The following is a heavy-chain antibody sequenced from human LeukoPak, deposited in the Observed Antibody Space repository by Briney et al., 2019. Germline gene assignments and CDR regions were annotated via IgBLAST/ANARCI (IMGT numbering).Heavy chain of an antibody. CDR3: GKDLAAYSGYDSADS. CDR2: IRYDGSNK. J-gene: IGHJ4*02. CDR1: GFTFSNYG. V-gene: IGHV3-30*02. Sequence: AGSLRLSCAAPGFTFSNYGMHRDRQAPGQGLEWVSFIRYDGSNKYYADSVKGRFTISRDNSKNTLFLQMNSLRTEDTAVYYCGKDLAAYSGYDSADSWGLGTLVTVSS. D-gene: IGHD5-12*01.